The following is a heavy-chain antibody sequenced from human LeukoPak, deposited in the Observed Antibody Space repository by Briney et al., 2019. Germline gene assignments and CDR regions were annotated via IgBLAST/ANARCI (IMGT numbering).Heavy chain of an antibody. J-gene: IGHJ4*02. D-gene: IGHD1-26*01. CDR3: ARIQTGTVVGATIVVNYFDY. CDR2: INWDDDK. V-gene: IGHV2-70*11. CDR1: GFSLSTSGMS. Sequence: SGPTLVNPTQTLTLTCTFSGFSLSTSGMSVSWIRQPPGKALEWLARINWDDDKYYSTSLKTRLTISKDTSKNQVVLTMTNMDPVDTATYYCARIQTGTVVGATIVVNYFDYWGQGTLVTVSS.